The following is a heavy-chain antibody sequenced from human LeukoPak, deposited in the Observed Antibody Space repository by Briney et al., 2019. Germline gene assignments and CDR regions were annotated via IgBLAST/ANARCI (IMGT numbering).Heavy chain of an antibody. V-gene: IGHV3-23*01. Sequence: GGTLRLSCAASGFTFSSYGMSWVRQAPGKGLEWVSAIGGSGGSTYYADSVKGRFTISRDNSKNTLYLQMNSLRAEDTAVYYCAKWGVVVVTAMSFDYWGQGTLVTVSS. D-gene: IGHD2-21*02. J-gene: IGHJ4*02. CDR3: AKWGVVVVTAMSFDY. CDR2: IGGSGGST. CDR1: GFTFSSYG.